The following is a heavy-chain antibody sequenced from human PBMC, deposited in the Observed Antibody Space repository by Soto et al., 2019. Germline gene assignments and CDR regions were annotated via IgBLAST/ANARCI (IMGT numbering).Heavy chain of an antibody. V-gene: IGHV4-59*01. J-gene: IGHJ5*02. CDR3: ARESGAGWFDP. CDR2: IYYSGST. Sequence: PSETLSLTCTVSCGSISSYYWSWIRQPPGKGLEWIGYIYYSGSTNYNPSLKSRVTISVDTSKNQFSLKLSSVTAADTAVYYCARESGAGWFDPWGQGTLVTVSS. CDR1: CGSISSYY. D-gene: IGHD1-26*01.